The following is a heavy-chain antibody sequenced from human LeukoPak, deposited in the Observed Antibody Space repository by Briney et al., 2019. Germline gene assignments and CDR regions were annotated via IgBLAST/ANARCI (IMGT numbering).Heavy chain of an antibody. CDR2: INHSGST. V-gene: IGHV4-34*01. CDR3: ARKRSHYDILTGYYIGQNYFDY. D-gene: IGHD3-9*01. J-gene: IGHJ4*02. Sequence: SETLSLTCAVYGGSFSGYYWSWIRQPPGKGLEWIGEINHSGSTNYNPSLKSRVTISVDTSKNQFSLKLSFVTAADTAVYYCARKRSHYDILTGYYIGQNYFDYWGQGTLVTVSS. CDR1: GGSFSGYY.